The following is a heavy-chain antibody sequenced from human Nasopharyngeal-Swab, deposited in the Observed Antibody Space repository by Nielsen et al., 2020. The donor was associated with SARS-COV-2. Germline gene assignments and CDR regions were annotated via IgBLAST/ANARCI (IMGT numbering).Heavy chain of an antibody. J-gene: IGHJ6*03. CDR2: ISHSGST. V-gene: IGHV4-30-2*01. CDR1: CGPIGAYS. D-gene: IGHD1-26*01. CDR3: ARTSGTHYVSYMDV. Sequence: SETLSLTCAVSCGPIGAYSWRWIRQPPGQGLEWIGYISHSGSTYNNPSLKSRIIISADRSKNQFSLKLNSVTAADTAVYFCARTSGTHYVSYMDVWGKGITVTVSS.